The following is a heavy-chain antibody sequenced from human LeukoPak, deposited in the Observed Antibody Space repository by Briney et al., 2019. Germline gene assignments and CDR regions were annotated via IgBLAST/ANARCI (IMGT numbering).Heavy chain of an antibody. V-gene: IGHV3-7*01. Sequence: GGSLRLSCVGSGFAFSSYWMSWARQAPGKGLEWVAKMNRDGSQRDYVDSVKGRFTISGDNAANSLFLQMNSVRVEDTAVYYCASADSGRNSFGPWGQGTLVTVSS. D-gene: IGHD6-19*01. J-gene: IGHJ5*02. CDR1: GFAFSSYW. CDR3: ASADSGRNSFGP. CDR2: MNRDGSQR.